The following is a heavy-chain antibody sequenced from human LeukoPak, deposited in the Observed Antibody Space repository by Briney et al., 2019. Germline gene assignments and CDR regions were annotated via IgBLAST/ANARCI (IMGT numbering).Heavy chain of an antibody. CDR1: GFTFSSYS. V-gene: IGHV3-48*04. Sequence: PGGSLRLSCAASGFTFSSYSMNWVRQAPGKGLEWVSYISGNGNTIYYADSVKGRFTISRDNAKNSLYLQMNSLRAEDTAVYYCARDYYDASHFDIWGQGTMVTVSS. J-gene: IGHJ3*02. CDR3: ARDYYDASHFDI. D-gene: IGHD3-22*01. CDR2: ISGNGNTI.